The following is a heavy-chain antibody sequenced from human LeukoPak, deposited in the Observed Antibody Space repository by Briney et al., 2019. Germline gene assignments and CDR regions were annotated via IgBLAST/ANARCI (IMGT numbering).Heavy chain of an antibody. D-gene: IGHD2-2*01. CDR1: GGSISSSSYY. CDR2: IYYSGRT. V-gene: IGHV4-39*01. J-gene: IGHJ4*02. CDR3: ASLIVVVPAATDY. Sequence: SETLSLTCTVSGGSISSSSYYWGWIRQPPGKGLEWIGSIYYSGRTYYNPSLKSRVTISVDTSKNQFSLKLSSVTAADTAVYYCASLIVVVPAATDYWGQGTLVTVSS.